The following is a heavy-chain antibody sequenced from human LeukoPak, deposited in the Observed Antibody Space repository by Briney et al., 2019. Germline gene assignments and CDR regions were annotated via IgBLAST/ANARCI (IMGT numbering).Heavy chain of an antibody. CDR3: ARETGSGYGMDV. CDR2: IKQDGSEK. CDR1: GFTFSSYW. V-gene: IGHV3-7*03. J-gene: IGHJ6*02. Sequence: GGSLRLSCAASGFTFSSYWLSWVRQAPGKGLEWVANIKQDGSEKYYVESVKGRFTISRDNAKNTLCLQMNSLRAEDTAVYYCARETGSGYGMDVWGQGTTVTVSS. D-gene: IGHD3-10*01.